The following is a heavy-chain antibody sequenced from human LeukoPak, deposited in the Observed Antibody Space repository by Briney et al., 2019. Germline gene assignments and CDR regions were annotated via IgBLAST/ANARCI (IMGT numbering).Heavy chain of an antibody. J-gene: IGHJ4*02. Sequence: GGSLRLSCAASGFTFSSYSMNWVRQAPGKGLEWVSYISTSGSTIYDAPSVRDRFTISRDNAKNSLYLQMNSLRAEDTAVYYCARAKLGYCSSTSCNIHFDYWGQGTLVTVSS. V-gene: IGHV3-48*04. CDR1: GFTFSSYS. CDR2: ISTSGSTI. D-gene: IGHD2-2*02. CDR3: ARAKLGYCSSTSCNIHFDY.